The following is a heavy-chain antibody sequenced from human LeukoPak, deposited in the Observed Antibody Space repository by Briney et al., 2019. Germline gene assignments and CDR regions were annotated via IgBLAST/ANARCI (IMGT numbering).Heavy chain of an antibody. J-gene: IGHJ3*02. CDR1: GFTISSDY. CDR2: IFGDGTI. CDR3: AKASQLVYAFDI. D-gene: IGHD6-13*01. V-gene: IGHV3-66*02. Sequence: GGSLRLSCAASGFTISSDYMSWVRQAPGKGPEWVSVIFGDGTIYYTDSVKGRFTISRDNSKNTLYLQMNSLRAEDTAVYYCAKASQLVYAFDIWGQGTMVTVSS.